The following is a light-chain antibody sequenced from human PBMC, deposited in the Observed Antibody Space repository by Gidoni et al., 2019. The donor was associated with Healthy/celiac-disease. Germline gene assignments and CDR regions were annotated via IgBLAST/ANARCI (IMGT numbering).Light chain of an antibody. J-gene: IGKJ2*01. CDR3: QQRSNWRT. CDR2: DSS. Sequence: EIVLTQSPATLSLSPGERATLSCRASQSVSSYLAWYQQKTVQAPRLLIYDSSNRATGIPARFSGSGSWTDFTLTISSLEPEDFAVYYCQQRSNWRTFGQGTKLEIK. CDR1: QSVSSY. V-gene: IGKV3-11*01.